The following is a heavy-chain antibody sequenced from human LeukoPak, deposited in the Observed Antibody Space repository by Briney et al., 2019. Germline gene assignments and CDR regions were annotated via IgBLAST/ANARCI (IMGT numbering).Heavy chain of an antibody. CDR1: GYSFTSYW. D-gene: IGHD6-6*01. J-gene: IGHJ4*02. CDR2: IYPGDSDT. Sequence: GASLMISCKGSGYSFTSYWIGWVRQLPGKGLEWMGIIYPGDSDTRYSPSFQGQVTISADNSISTAYLQWSSLKASDTAMYYCARQTTPKRQLGAFFDYWGQGTLVTVSS. V-gene: IGHV5-51*01. CDR3: ARQTTPKRQLGAFFDY.